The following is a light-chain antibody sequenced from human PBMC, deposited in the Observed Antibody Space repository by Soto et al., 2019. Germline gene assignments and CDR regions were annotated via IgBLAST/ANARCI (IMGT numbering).Light chain of an antibody. CDR3: QSYDSSLSAVV. Sequence: QSVLTQPPSVSGAPGQRGTISCTGSSSNIGAGYDVHWYQQLPGTAPKLLIYGNSNRPSGVPDRFSGSKSGTSAFLAITGLQAEDEADYYCQSYDSSLSAVVFGGGTKLTVL. CDR2: GNS. J-gene: IGLJ2*01. V-gene: IGLV1-40*01. CDR1: SSNIGAGYD.